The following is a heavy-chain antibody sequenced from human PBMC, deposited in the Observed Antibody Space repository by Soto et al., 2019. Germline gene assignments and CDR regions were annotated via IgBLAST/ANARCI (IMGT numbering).Heavy chain of an antibody. CDR2: IYHSGTT. CDR3: ERLETTVTRYCYYYMDV. J-gene: IGHJ6*03. CDR1: GGSITSYS. D-gene: IGHD4-17*01. V-gene: IGHV4-59*08. Sequence: SETLSLTCNVSGGSITSYSWSWIRQSPGKGLEWIGNIYHSGTTNYKPSLKSRVTIFMETSKHQPSLKLRSVTAADTAVYYCERLETTVTRYCYYYMDVWGEGTTVTVSS.